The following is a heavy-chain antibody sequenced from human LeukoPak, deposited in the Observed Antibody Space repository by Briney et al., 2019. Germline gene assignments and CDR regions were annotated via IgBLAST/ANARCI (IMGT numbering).Heavy chain of an antibody. CDR1: GFTFSSYG. V-gene: IGHV3-30*18. D-gene: IGHD3-22*01. CDR3: AKDSSADDSSGYSYYFDY. J-gene: IGHJ4*02. Sequence: AGGSLRLSCAASGFTFSSYGMHWVRQAPGKGLEWVAVEQSDATNKDYADSVKGRCTISRDNSKNALYLQMNSLRAEDTAVYYCAKDSSADDSSGYSYYFDYWGQGTLVTVS. CDR2: EQSDATNK.